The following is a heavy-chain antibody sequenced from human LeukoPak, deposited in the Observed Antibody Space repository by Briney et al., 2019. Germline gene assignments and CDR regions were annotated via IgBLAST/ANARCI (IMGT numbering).Heavy chain of an antibody. CDR3: AKALGDYSVSGAFDI. V-gene: IGHV3-30*18. Sequence: GGSLRLSCAASGFTFSSYGMHWVRQAPGKGLEWVAVISYDGSNKYYADSVKGRFTISRDNSKNTLYLQMNSLRAEDTAVYYCAKALGDYSVSGAFDIWGQGTMVTVSS. CDR2: ISYDGSNK. CDR1: GFTFSSYG. J-gene: IGHJ3*02. D-gene: IGHD4-17*01.